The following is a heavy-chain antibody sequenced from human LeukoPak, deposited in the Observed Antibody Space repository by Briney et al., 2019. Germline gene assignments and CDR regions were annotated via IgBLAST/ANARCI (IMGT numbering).Heavy chain of an antibody. Sequence: SETLSLTCTVSGGSISSYYWSWIRQPPGKGLEWIGYIYYSGSTNYNPSLKSRVTISVDTSKNQFSLKLSSVTAADTAVHYCARGIATDWYFDLWGRGTLVTVSS. CDR2: IYYSGST. CDR1: GGSISSYY. V-gene: IGHV4-59*01. D-gene: IGHD6-13*01. CDR3: ARGIATDWYFDL. J-gene: IGHJ2*01.